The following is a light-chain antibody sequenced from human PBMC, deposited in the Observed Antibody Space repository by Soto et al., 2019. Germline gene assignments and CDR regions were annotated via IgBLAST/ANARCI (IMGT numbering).Light chain of an antibody. J-gene: IGLJ1*01. CDR1: SSDVGGYNY. CDR2: EVN. Sequence: QSALTQPPAASGSPGQSVTISCTGTSSDVGGYNYVSWYQQHQAKVPKLMVYEVNKRPSGVPDRFSGSKSGNTASLTVSGLQAEDEADYYCTSYAGGNNVFGTGTKLTVL. CDR3: TSYAGGNNV. V-gene: IGLV2-8*01.